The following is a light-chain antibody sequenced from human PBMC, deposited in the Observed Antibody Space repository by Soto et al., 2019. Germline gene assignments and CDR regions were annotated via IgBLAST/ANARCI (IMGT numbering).Light chain of an antibody. J-gene: IGKJ4*01. CDR2: DAF. Sequence: EIVLTQSPATLSLSPGERDTLSCRASQTVSRYLSWYQQKPGQAPRLLIYDAFNRAPGIPARFSGSGSGTDFSLTISSLEPEDFAVYYCLQRGDWPPTFGGGTKVEI. V-gene: IGKV3-11*01. CDR3: LQRGDWPPT. CDR1: QTVSRY.